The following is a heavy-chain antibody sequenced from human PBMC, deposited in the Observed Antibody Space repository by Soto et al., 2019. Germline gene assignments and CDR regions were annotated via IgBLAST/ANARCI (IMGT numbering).Heavy chain of an antibody. CDR3: ARVGGVLRFLEWLPTD. CDR1: GFTFSSYA. CDR2: INDNGSKK. J-gene: IGHJ4*02. V-gene: IGHV3-7*01. D-gene: IGHD3-3*01. Sequence: GGSLRLSCAASGFTFSSYAMSWVRQAPGKGLEWVADINDNGSKKYYVDSVKGRFTISRDNAKNSLYLQMNSLRAEDTAVYYCARVGGVLRFLEWLPTDWGQGTLVTVSS.